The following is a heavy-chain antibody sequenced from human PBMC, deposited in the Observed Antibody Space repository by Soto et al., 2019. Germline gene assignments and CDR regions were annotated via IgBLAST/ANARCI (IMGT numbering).Heavy chain of an antibody. CDR1: GGSFSGYY. D-gene: IGHD2-15*01. CDR3: AREGVRYCSGGSCYPPAFDI. CDR2: INHSGST. Sequence: QVQLQQWGAGLLKPSETLSLTCAVYGGSFSGYYWSWIRQPPGKGLEWIGEINHSGSTNYNPSLKSRVTISVDTSKNQFSLKLSSVTAADTAVYYCAREGVRYCSGGSCYPPAFDIWGQGTMVTVSS. V-gene: IGHV4-34*01. J-gene: IGHJ3*02.